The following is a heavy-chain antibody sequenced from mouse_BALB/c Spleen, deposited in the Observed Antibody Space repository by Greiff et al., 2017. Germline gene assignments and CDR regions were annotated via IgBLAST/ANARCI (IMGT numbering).Heavy chain of an antibody. J-gene: IGHJ2*01. CDR2: IYPGSGST. D-gene: IGHD2-4*01. V-gene: IGHV1S22*01. Sequence: LQQSGSELVRPGASVKLSCKASGYTFTSYWMHWVKQRHGQGLEWIGNIYPGSGSTNYDEKFKSKGTLTVDTSSSTAYMHLSSLTSEDSAVYYCTKGDDYANYFDYWGQGTTLTVSS. CDR3: TKGDDYANYFDY. CDR1: GYTFTSYW.